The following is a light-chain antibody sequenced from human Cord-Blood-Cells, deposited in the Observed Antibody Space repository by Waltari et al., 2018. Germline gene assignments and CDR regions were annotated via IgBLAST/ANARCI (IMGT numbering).Light chain of an antibody. CDR1: SSDVGGYNY. J-gene: IGLJ1*01. V-gene: IGLV2-14*01. CDR3: SSYTSSSTNYV. CDR2: EVS. Sequence: QSALTQPASVSGSPGQSITISCTGTSSDVGGYNYVSWYQQHPGKAPKLMIYEVSNRPSGVSNRFCGSKSGNTAYLTISGLQAEDEADYYCSSYTSSSTNYVFGTGTKVTVL.